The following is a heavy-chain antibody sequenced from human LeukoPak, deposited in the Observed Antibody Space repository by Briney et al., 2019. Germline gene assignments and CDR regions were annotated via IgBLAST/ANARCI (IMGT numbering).Heavy chain of an antibody. D-gene: IGHD2-15*01. CDR1: GGSFSGYY. Sequence: SETLSLTCAVYGGSFSGYYWSWIRQPPGKGLEWIGEINHSGSTNYNPSLKSRVTISVDTSKNQFSLKLSSVTAADTAMDYCARRLLGYCSGGSCYSGYFQHWGQGTLVTVSS. J-gene: IGHJ1*01. V-gene: IGHV4-34*01. CDR3: ARRLLGYCSGGSCYSGYFQH. CDR2: INHSGST.